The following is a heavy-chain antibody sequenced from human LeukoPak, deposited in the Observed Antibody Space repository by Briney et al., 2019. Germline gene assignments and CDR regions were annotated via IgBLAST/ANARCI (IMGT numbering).Heavy chain of an antibody. V-gene: IGHV4-34*01. CDR3: ARGRKGYSSSWRPPAYFDY. J-gene: IGHJ4*02. CDR2: INHSGST. CDR1: GGSFSGYY. Sequence: SETLSLTCAVYGGSFSGYYWSWIRQPPGKGLEWIGEINHSGSTNYNPSLKSRVTISVDTSKNQFSLKLSSVTAADTAVYYCARGRKGYSSSWRPPAYFDYWGQGTLVTVSS. D-gene: IGHD6-13*01.